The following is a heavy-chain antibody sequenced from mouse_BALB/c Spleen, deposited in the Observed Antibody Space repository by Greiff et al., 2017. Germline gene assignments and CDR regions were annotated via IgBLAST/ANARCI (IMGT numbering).Heavy chain of an antibody. J-gene: IGHJ4*01. CDR3: TREAYMDY. V-gene: IGHV5-6-4*01. D-gene: IGHD6-5*01. Sequence: EVKLMESGGGLVKPGGSLKLSCAASGFTFSSYTMSWVRQTPEKRLEWVATISSGGSYTYYPDSVKGRFTISRDNAKNTLYLQMSSLKSEDTAMYYCTREAYMDYWGQGTSVTVSS. CDR2: ISSGGSYT. CDR1: GFTFSSYT.